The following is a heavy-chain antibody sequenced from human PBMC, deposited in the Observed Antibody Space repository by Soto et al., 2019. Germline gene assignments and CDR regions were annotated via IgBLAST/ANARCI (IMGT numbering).Heavy chain of an antibody. Sequence: ASVKVSCKASGYTFTSYAMHWVRQAPGQRLEWMGWINAGNGNTKYSQKFQGRVTITRDTSASTAYMELSSLRSEDTAVYYCARDRRVLYSSNPLDLFYWGQGTLVTVSS. J-gene: IGHJ4*02. V-gene: IGHV1-3*01. D-gene: IGHD6-13*01. CDR2: INAGNGNT. CDR1: GYTFTSYA. CDR3: ARDRRVLYSSNPLDLFY.